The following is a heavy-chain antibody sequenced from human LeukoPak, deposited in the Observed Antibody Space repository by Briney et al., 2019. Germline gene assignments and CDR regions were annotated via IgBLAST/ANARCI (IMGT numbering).Heavy chain of an antibody. CDR2: ISGSGGST. CDR1: GFTFSSSA. J-gene: IGHJ4*02. CDR3: AKSFYGRNSLVGS. Sequence: GGSLRLSCAASGFTFSSSAVNWVRQAPGKGLEWVSAISGSGGSTSYTDSVKGRFTISRDNTKNTLYLQMNSLRAEDTAVYYCAKSFYGRNSLVGSWGQGTLVTVSS. D-gene: IGHD4-23*01. V-gene: IGHV3-23*01.